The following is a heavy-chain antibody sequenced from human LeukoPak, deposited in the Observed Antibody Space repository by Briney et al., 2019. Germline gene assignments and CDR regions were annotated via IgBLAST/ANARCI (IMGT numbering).Heavy chain of an antibody. CDR3: ARGGYCTPTSCDYYYGMDV. J-gene: IGHJ6*02. CDR2: VNHSGIT. CDR1: GGSFSDFY. D-gene: IGHD2-2*01. Sequence: SETLSLTCAVYGGSFSDFYWSWVRQCPGKGLEWIGEVNHSGITTYNPSLKSRVTLSVDTSKNQFSLKLSSMTAADTAVYYCARGGYCTPTSCDYYYGMDVWGQGTTVTVSS. V-gene: IGHV4-34*01.